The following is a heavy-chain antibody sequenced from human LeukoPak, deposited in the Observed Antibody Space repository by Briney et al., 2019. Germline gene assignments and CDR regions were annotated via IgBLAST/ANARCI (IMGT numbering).Heavy chain of an antibody. V-gene: IGHV3-48*04. Sequence: GGSLRLSCAASGFTFSSYSMNWVRQAPGKGLEWVSYISSSGSTVYYADSVKGRFTISRDNAKNSLYLQMNSLRAEDTAVFYCARGGYSGYDLFDFWGQGTLVTVSS. CDR3: ARGGYSGYDLFDF. D-gene: IGHD5-12*01. CDR1: GFTFSSYS. CDR2: ISSSGSTV. J-gene: IGHJ4*02.